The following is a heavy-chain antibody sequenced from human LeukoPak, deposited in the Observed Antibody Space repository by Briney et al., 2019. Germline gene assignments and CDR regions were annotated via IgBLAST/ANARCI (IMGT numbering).Heavy chain of an antibody. CDR2: IIPIFGTA. J-gene: IGHJ4*02. CDR1: GGTFSSYA. CDR3: ARDPCVGDCYPDY. D-gene: IGHD2-21*02. V-gene: IGHV1-69*05. Sequence: GASVKVSCKASGGTFSSYAISWVRQAPGQGLEWMGRIIPIFGTANYAQKFQGRVTITTDESTSTAYMELSSLRSEDTAVYYCARDPCVGDCYPDYWGQGTLVTVSS.